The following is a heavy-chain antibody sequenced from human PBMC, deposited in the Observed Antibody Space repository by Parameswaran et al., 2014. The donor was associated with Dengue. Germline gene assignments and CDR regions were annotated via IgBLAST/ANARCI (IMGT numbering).Heavy chain of an antibody. V-gene: IGHV1-18*01. J-gene: IGHJ6*02. CDR2: ISAYNGNT. CDR1: ISS. CDR3: ARDRGLLWFGELSLSAYYYYYGMDV. Sequence: ISSARLVRQAPGQGLEWMGWISAYNGNTNYAQKLQGRVTMTTDTSTSTAYMELRSLRSDDTAVYYCARDRGLLWFGELSLSAYYYYYGMDVWGQGTTVTVSS. D-gene: IGHD3-10*01.